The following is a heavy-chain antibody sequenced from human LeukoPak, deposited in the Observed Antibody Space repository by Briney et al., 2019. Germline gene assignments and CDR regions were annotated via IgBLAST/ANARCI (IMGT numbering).Heavy chain of an antibody. Sequence: PGGSLRLSCAASGFTFSTYAMSWVRQAPGKGLEWVAAINGDGDLIYHADSVKGRFTISRDNSKNTLYLQMNSLRAEDTAVYCCAKGRGYLYYMDVWGKGTTVTVSS. CDR2: INGDGDLI. J-gene: IGHJ6*03. CDR3: AKGRGYLYYMDV. V-gene: IGHV3-23*01. CDR1: GFTFSTYA.